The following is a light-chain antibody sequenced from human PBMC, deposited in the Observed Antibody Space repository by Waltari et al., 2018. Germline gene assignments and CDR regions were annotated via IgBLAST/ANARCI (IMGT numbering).Light chain of an antibody. CDR3: LQHKSYPWT. V-gene: IGKV1-17*03. Sequence: DIQMTQSPSVMSASVGDRVTITCRASQGISNYLAWFQQKPGKVPKCLIYAASSLQSGVLSRFSGSGSGTEFTLTISSLQPEDCATYYCLQHKSYPWTFGQGTKVEI. CDR2: AAS. CDR1: QGISNY. J-gene: IGKJ1*01.